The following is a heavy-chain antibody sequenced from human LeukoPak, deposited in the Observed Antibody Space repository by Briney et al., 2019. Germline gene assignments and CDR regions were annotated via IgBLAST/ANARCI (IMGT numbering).Heavy chain of an antibody. D-gene: IGHD3-22*01. J-gene: IGHJ3*02. CDR1: GFTFSSYA. V-gene: IGHV3-23*01. CDR3: AKVGPITMLVVVMGAFDI. CDR2: ISGSGGST. Sequence: GGSLRLSCAASGFTFSSYAMSWVRQAPGKGLEWVSAISGSGGSTYYADSVKGRFTISRDNSKNTLYLQMNSLRAEDTAVYYCAKVGPITMLVVVMGAFDIWGQGTMVTVSS.